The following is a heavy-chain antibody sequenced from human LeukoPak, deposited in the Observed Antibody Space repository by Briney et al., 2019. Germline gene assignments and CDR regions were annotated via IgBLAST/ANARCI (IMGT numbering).Heavy chain of an antibody. CDR3: AADRYSSSWYKLSWFDP. CDR2: IIPIFGTA. D-gene: IGHD6-13*01. J-gene: IGHJ5*02. Sequence: SVKVSCKASGGTFSSYAISWVRQAPGQGLEWMGGIIPIFGTANYAQKFQGRVTITTDESTSTAYMELSSLRSEDTAVYYCAADRYSSSWYKLSWFDPWGQGTLVTVSS. V-gene: IGHV1-69*05. CDR1: GGTFSSYA.